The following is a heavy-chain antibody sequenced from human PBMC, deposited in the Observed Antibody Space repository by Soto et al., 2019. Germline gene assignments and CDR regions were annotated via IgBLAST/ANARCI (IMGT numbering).Heavy chain of an antibody. V-gene: IGHV4-4*02. CDR1: SGSISSSNW. J-gene: IGHJ4*02. CDR3: ASQGASSWYGPIDY. Sequence: SETLSLTCAVSSGSISSSNWWSWVRQPPGKGLEWIGEIYHSGSTNYNPSLKSRVTISVDKSKNQFSLKLSSVTAADTAVYYCASQGASSWYGPIDYWGQGTLVTVSS. D-gene: IGHD6-13*01. CDR2: IYHSGST.